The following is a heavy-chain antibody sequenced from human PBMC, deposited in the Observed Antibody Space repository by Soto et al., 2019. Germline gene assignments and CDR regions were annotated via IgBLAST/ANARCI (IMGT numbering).Heavy chain of an antibody. Sequence: EVQLVESGGGLVQPGGSLRLSCAASGFTFSNAWMSWVRQAPGKGLEWVGRIKSKTDGGTTDYAAPVKGRFTVSRDDSKYTLYLQMNSLKTEDTAFYYCTTDLGVNYALDYWGQGTLVTVSS. CDR1: GFTFSNAW. J-gene: IGHJ4*02. V-gene: IGHV3-15*01. CDR2: IKSKTDGGTT. D-gene: IGHD4-4*01. CDR3: TTDLGVNYALDY.